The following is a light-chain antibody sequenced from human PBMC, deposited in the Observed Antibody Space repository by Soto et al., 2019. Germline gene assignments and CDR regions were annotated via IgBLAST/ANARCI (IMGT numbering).Light chain of an antibody. J-gene: IGKJ1*01. V-gene: IGKV1-5*03. Sequence: DIQMTQSPSTLSASVGDRVTITCRASQSINDWLARYQQKPGKAPNLLIYKASSLQSGVPSRFSGSGSGTEFTLTISSLQPDDFATFYCQQYFSYPWTFGQGTKVEIK. CDR2: KAS. CDR3: QQYFSYPWT. CDR1: QSINDW.